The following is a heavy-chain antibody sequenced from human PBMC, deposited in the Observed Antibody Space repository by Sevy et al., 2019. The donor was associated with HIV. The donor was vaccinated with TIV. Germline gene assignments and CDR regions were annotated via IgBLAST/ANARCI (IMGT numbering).Heavy chain of an antibody. J-gene: IGHJ6*02. Sequence: GGSLRLSCAASGFIFSTYGIHWVRQAPGKGLEWVAVISFDGSDKYYADSVRGRFTISRDNSKNTLYLQMNSLRVEDTAIYYCAKMQGGSYNYYGMDDWGQGTTVTVSS. D-gene: IGHD1-26*01. CDR1: GFIFSTYG. CDR3: AKMQGGSYNYYGMDD. CDR2: ISFDGSDK. V-gene: IGHV3-30*18.